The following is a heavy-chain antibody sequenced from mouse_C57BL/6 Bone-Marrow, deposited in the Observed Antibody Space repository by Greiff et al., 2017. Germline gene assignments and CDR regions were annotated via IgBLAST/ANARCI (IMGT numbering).Heavy chain of an antibody. Sequence: QVQLQQPGAELVRPGTSVKLSCKASGYTFTSYWMHWVKQRPGQGLEWIGVIDPSDSYTNYNQKFKGKATLTVDTSSSTAYMQLSSLTSEDSAVYDCAKGSVTTVVRYFDVWGTGTTVTVSS. CDR3: AKGSVTTVVRYFDV. CDR2: IDPSDSYT. V-gene: IGHV1-59*01. D-gene: IGHD1-1*01. J-gene: IGHJ1*03. CDR1: GYTFTSYW.